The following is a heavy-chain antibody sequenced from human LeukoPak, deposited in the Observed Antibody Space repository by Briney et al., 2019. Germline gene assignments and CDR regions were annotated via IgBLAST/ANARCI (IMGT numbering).Heavy chain of an antibody. Sequence: SETLSLTCTVSGGSISSHYWSWIRQPPGKGLEWIGYIYYSGSTNYNPSLKSRVTISVDTSKNQFSLKLSSVTAADTAVYYCAHGDYSNDAFDIWGQGTMVTVSS. CDR3: AHGDYSNDAFDI. CDR2: IYYSGST. D-gene: IGHD4-17*01. J-gene: IGHJ3*02. V-gene: IGHV4-59*08. CDR1: GGSISSHY.